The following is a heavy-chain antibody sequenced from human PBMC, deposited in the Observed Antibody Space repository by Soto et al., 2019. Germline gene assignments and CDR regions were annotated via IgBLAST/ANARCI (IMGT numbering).Heavy chain of an antibody. CDR3: ARGYSSSWCGGPYSYGMDV. D-gene: IGHD6-13*01. CDR2: ISGSGGST. CDR1: GFTFSSYA. V-gene: IGHV3-23*01. J-gene: IGHJ6*02. Sequence: GGSLRLSCAASGFTFSSYAMSWVRQAPGKGLEWVSAISGSGGSTYYADSVKGRFTISRENAKNSLYLQMNSLRAGDTAVYYCARGYSSSWCGGPYSYGMDVWGQGTTVTVSS.